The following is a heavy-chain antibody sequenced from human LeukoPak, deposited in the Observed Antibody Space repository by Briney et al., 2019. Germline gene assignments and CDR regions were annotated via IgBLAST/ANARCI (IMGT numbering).Heavy chain of an antibody. CDR1: GLTFHDYA. CDR2: IVGDSSKT. V-gene: IGHV3-23*01. Sequence: GGSLRLSCAISGLTFHDYAMNWVRQAPGKGLEWVSTIVGDSSKTYYADSVKGRFTISRDNSNYMLFLHMNNLRAEDTAIYYCAKQPHNYYYLDVWGKGTTVTVSS. CDR3: AKQPHNYYYLDV. J-gene: IGHJ6*03.